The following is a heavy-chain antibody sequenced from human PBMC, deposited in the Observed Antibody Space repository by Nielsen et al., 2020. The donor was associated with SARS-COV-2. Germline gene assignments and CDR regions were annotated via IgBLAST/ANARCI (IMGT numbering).Heavy chain of an antibody. D-gene: IGHD3-22*01. CDR1: GYTFTGYY. CDR3: AREWYYYDSSVNY. CDR2: INPNSGGT. J-gene: IGHJ4*02. V-gene: IGHV1-2*06. Sequence: ASVKVSCKASGYTFTGYYMHWVRQAPGQGLEWMGRINPNSGGTNYAQKFQGRVTMTRDTSISTAYMELSRLRSDDTAVYYCAREWYYYDSSVNYWGQGTLVTVSS.